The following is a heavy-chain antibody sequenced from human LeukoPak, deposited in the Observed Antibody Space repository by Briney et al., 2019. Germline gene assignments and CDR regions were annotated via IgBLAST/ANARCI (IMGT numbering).Heavy chain of an antibody. J-gene: IGHJ6*02. CDR2: MNPNSGNT. Sequence: GASVKVSCKASGYTFTSYDINWVRQATGQGLEWMGWMNPNSGNTGYAQKFQGRVTMTRNTSISTAYMELSSLRSEDTAVYYCATTGPEMATIWDYYYGMDVWGQGTTVTVSS. CDR1: GYTFTSYD. D-gene: IGHD5-24*01. CDR3: ATTGPEMATIWDYYYGMDV. V-gene: IGHV1-8*01.